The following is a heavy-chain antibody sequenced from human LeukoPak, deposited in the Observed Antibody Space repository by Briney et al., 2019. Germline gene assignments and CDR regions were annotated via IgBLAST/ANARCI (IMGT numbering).Heavy chain of an antibody. V-gene: IGHV1-8*01. CDR2: MNPNSGIT. Sequence: ASVMVSCKASGYTFISYDINWVRQATGQGLEWMGWMNPNSGITGYAQKFQGRVSMTRNISIGTAYMELSSLKSEDTAVYYCARGLYYYDSNGRTPYDYWGQGTLVTVSS. J-gene: IGHJ4*02. D-gene: IGHD3-22*01. CDR1: GYTFISYD. CDR3: ARGLYYYDSNGRTPYDY.